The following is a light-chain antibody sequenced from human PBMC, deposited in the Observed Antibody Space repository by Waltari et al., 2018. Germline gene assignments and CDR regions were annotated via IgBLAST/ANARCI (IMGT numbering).Light chain of an antibody. V-gene: IGKV3-11*01. J-gene: IGKJ5*01. CDR1: QSVSSY. CDR2: DAS. CDR3: QQRSNWPT. Sequence: DIVLTQSRATLSLSPGERATLSCRASQSVSSYLAWYQQKPGQAPRLLIYDASNRATGIPARFSGSGSGTDFTLTISSLEPEDFAVYYCQQRSNWPTFGQGTRLEIK.